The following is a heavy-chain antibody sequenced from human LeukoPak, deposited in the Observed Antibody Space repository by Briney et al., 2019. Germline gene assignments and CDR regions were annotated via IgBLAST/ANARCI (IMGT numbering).Heavy chain of an antibody. D-gene: IGHD3-22*01. V-gene: IGHV1-46*01. J-gene: IGHJ4*02. Sequence: GASVKVSCKASGYTFTSYYMHWVRQAPRQGLEWMGIINPSGGSTSYAQKFQGRVTMTRDTSTSTVYMELSSLRSEDTAVYYCAREKLRGSVSYYDSSGYSPFDYWGQGTLVTVSS. CDR2: INPSGGST. CDR3: AREKLRGSVSYYDSSGYSPFDY. CDR1: GYTFTSYY.